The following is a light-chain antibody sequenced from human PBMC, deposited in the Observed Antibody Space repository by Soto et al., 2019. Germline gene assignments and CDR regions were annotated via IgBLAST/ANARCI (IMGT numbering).Light chain of an antibody. Sequence: EIVLTQSPGTLSLSPGERATLSCRASQSVSTGYLAWYQQKPGQAPRLLIYGASSRATGIPNRFSGSGSRDDFTLTISRLEHDGLADYYWQHDSTSHRFGQGTKVEIK. CDR2: GAS. V-gene: IGKV3-20*01. CDR3: QHDSTSHR. CDR1: QSVSTGY. J-gene: IGKJ1*01.